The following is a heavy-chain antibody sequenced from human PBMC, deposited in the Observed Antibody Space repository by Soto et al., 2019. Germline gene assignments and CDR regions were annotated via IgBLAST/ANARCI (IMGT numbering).Heavy chain of an antibody. CDR3: ARENSYFDY. V-gene: IGHV1-18*01. Sequence: QIQLLQSGAEVKKPGASVKVTCKASGYTFRNFGISWVRQAPGQGLEWMGWIRSYNANANYAQKFQGRLTISADTSTSTAYMELRSLRSDDTDVYYCARENSYFDYWGQGTLGSVSS. J-gene: IGHJ4*02. CDR2: IRSYNANA. CDR1: GYTFRNFG.